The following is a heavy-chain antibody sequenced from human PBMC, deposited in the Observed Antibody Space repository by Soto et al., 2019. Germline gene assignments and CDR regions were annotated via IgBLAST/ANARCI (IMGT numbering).Heavy chain of an antibody. J-gene: IGHJ5*02. Sequence: SVKVSCKASGGTFSSYTISWVRQAPGQGLEWMGRIIPILGIANYAQKFQGRVTITADKSTSTAYMELSSLRSEDTAVYYCARDLGDYGEVNWFDPWGQGTLVTVSS. CDR2: IIPILGIA. V-gene: IGHV1-69*04. D-gene: IGHD3-10*01. CDR3: ARDLGDYGEVNWFDP. CDR1: GGTFSSYT.